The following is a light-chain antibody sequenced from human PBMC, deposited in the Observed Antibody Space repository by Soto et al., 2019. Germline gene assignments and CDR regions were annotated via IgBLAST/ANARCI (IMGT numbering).Light chain of an antibody. CDR2: KAS. Sequence: IQMALSRSAQRAFVGSSVSFVCRASQSISSWLAWYQQKPGKAPKLLIYKASSLQSGVPSRFSGSGSGTEFTLTISSLQPDDFATYYCQQYNSYSWTFGQGTKVDIK. CDR3: QQYNSYSWT. J-gene: IGKJ1*01. V-gene: IGKV1-5*03. CDR1: QSISSW.